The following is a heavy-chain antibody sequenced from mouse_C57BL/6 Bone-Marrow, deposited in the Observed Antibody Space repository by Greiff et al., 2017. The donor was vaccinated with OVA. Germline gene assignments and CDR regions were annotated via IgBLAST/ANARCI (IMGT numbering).Heavy chain of an antibody. CDR3: ERYYYGSSLGYFDV. Sequence: QVQLKQPGAELVKPGASVKLSCKASGYTFTSYWMHWVKQRPGRGLEWIGRIDPNSGGTKYNEKFKGKATLTVDKPSSTAYMHLSSLTSEDSAFYYCERYYYGSSLGYFDVWGTGTTVTVSS. D-gene: IGHD1-1*01. CDR1: GYTFTSYW. V-gene: IGHV1-72*01. CDR2: IDPNSGGT. J-gene: IGHJ1*03.